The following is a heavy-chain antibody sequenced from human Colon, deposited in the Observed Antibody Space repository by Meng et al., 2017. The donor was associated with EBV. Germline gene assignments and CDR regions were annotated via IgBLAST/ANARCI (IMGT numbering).Heavy chain of an antibody. V-gene: IGHV6-1*01. CDR1: GDRVSRNSAA. D-gene: IGHD3-10*02. CDR2: TYYRSKYYN. CDR3: ARDWGDVRGGFDF. J-gene: IGHJ4*02. Sequence: LQQSGPGLVKPSQILSLTCAISGDRVSRNSAAWNWIRQSPSRGLEWLGRTYYRSKYYNDYALSVKSRITINPDTSKNQFSLQLNSVTPEDTAIYYCARDWGDVRGGFDFWGQGTLVTVSS.